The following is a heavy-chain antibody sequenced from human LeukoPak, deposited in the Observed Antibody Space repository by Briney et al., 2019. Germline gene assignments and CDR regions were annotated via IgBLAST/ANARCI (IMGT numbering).Heavy chain of an antibody. Sequence: GGSLSLSCAASGFTVSSNYMNWVRQAPGKGLEWVSVIYSGGSTYYADSVKGRFTISRDNSKNTLYLQMNSLRAEDTAVYYCARSRYGTTWSSSWEFDYWGQGTLVTVSS. CDR2: IYSGGST. J-gene: IGHJ4*02. CDR3: ARSRYGTTWSSSWEFDY. D-gene: IGHD6-13*01. V-gene: IGHV3-66*01. CDR1: GFTVSSNY.